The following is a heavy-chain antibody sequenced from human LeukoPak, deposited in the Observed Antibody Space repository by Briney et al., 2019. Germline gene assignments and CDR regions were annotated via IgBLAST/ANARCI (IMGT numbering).Heavy chain of an antibody. CDR2: IIPIFGTA. V-gene: IGHV1-69*01. J-gene: IGHJ5*02. CDR1: GGTFSSYA. D-gene: IGHD6-13*01. Sequence: ASVKVSCKASGGTFSSYAISWVRQAPGQGLEWMGGIIPIFGTANYAQKFQGRVTITADESTSTAYMELSSLRSEDTAVYYCARDQSSNWYWFDPWGQGTLVTVSS. CDR3: ARDQSSNWYWFDP.